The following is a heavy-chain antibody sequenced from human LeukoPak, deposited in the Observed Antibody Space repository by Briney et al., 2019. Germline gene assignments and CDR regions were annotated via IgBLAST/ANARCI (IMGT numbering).Heavy chain of an antibody. J-gene: IGHJ4*02. V-gene: IGHV3-30*18. CDR2: TSSDGGNK. Sequence: PGGSLRLFCSASGFTFSNYAMQWVRQAPGKGLEWVGVTSSDGGNKFYADSVKGRFTISRDNSKNTLYLQMNSLRDDDTALYYCAKDAPAAGTFDYWGQGTLVTVSS. CDR3: AKDAPAAGTFDY. CDR1: GFTFSNYA. D-gene: IGHD2-2*01.